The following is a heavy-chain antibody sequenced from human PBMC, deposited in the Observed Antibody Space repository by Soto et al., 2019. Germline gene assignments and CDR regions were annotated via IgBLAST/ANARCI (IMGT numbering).Heavy chain of an antibody. V-gene: IGHV4-34*01. D-gene: IGHD5-18*01. CDR2: INHSGST. CDR3: ARLLPLHTAMATASQYFDY. J-gene: IGHJ4*02. Sequence: DTLPLTGTASGGAFRCYYWIWVRQPPGKGLEWIGEINHSGSTNYNPSLKSRVTISVDTSKNQFSLKLSSVTAADTAVYYCARLLPLHTAMATASQYFDYWGQGTLVTVSS. CDR1: GGAFRCYY.